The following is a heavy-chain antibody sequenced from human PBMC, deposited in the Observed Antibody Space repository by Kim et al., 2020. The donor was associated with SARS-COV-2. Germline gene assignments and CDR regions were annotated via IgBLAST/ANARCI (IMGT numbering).Heavy chain of an antibody. V-gene: IGHV4-4*06. CDR3: ARGPHCSSTSCSGNFDY. D-gene: IGHD2-2*01. J-gene: IGHJ4*02. Sequence: HKSRVTMSVDTSKNQFSLKLSSVTAADTAVYYCARGPHCSSTSCSGNFDYWGQGTLVTVSS.